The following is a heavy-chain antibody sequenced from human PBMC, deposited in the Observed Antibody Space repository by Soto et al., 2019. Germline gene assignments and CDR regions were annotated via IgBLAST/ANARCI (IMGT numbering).Heavy chain of an antibody. CDR1: GGTFSSYA. J-gene: IGHJ6*02. CDR2: IIPIFGTA. V-gene: IGHV1-69*01. D-gene: IGHD6-19*01. Sequence: QVQLVQSGAEVKKPGSSVKVSCKASGGTFSSYAISWVRQAPGQGLEWMGGIIPIFGTANYAQKFQGRVTITADESTSTDYMELSSLRSEDTAVYYCGKEVAGNYYYYYGMDVWGQGTTVTVSS. CDR3: GKEVAGNYYYYYGMDV.